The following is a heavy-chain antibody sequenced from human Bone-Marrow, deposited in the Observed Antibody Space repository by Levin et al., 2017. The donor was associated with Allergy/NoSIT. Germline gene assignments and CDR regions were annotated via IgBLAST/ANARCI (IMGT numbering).Heavy chain of an antibody. J-gene: IGHJ4*02. V-gene: IGHV3-23*01. CDR1: GFTFSNYA. CDR2: ISGSGGST. CDR3: AKDLDWNDWGGTFDY. Sequence: GGSLRLSCAASGFTFSNYAMSWVGQAPGKGLEWVSGISGSGGSTYYADSVKGRFTISRDNSKNTLYLQMNSMRAEDTAVYYCAKDLDWNDWGGTFDYWGQGTLVTVSS. D-gene: IGHD1-1*01.